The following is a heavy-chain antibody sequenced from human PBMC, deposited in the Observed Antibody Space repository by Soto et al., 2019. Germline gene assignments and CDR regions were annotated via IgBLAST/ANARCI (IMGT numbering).Heavy chain of an antibody. CDR1: GFSITSPGMS. CDR2: IERDDDDK. D-gene: IGHD1-20*01. Sequence: GPTLVNPTETLTLTCTFSGFSITSPGMSVSWIRQPPGRALEWLALIERDDDDKYYSTSLKTRLTISKDTRKNQVVLTMANMDPADTATYYCARSIRGTRKFNGMDVWGQGTTVTVSS. J-gene: IGHJ6*02. V-gene: IGHV2-70*13. CDR3: ARSIRGTRKFNGMDV.